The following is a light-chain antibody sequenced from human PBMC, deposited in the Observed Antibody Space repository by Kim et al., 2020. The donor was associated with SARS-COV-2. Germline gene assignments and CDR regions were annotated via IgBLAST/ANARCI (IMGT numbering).Light chain of an antibody. CDR3: QHYNNWSLT. V-gene: IGKV3D-15*01. J-gene: IGKJ2*01. CDR1: QSVSSN. Sequence: EIVMTQSPATLSVSPGERAALSCRASQSVSSNLAWYQQKPGQSPRLLIYGASTRATGIPARFSGSGFGTEFTLIISSLQSEDFAVYYCQHYNNWSLTFGQGTKLEIK. CDR2: GAS.